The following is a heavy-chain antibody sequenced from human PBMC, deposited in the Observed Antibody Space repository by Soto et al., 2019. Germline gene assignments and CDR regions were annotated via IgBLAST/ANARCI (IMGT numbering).Heavy chain of an antibody. CDR2: ISSSSSYI. CDR3: ARVPPFKEAVAEGGDY. Sequence: PGGSLRLSCAASGFTFSSYSMNWVRQAPGKGLEWVSSISSSSSYIYYADSVRGRFTISRDNAKNSLYLQMNSLRAEDTAVYYCARVPPFKEAVAEGGDYWGQGTLVTVSS. J-gene: IGHJ4*02. CDR1: GFTFSSYS. V-gene: IGHV3-21*01. D-gene: IGHD6-19*01.